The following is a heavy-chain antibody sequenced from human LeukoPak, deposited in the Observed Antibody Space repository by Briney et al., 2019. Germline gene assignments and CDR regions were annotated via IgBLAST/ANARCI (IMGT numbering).Heavy chain of an antibody. Sequence: GGSLRLSCAASGFTFSSYAMSWVRQAPGKGLEWVSAISGSDGSTYYADSVKGRFTISRDNSKNTLYLQMNSLRAEDTAVYYCAKDLIDYYDSSGYPDYWGQGTLVTVSS. V-gene: IGHV3-23*01. CDR1: GFTFSSYA. D-gene: IGHD3-22*01. J-gene: IGHJ4*02. CDR2: ISGSDGST. CDR3: AKDLIDYYDSSGYPDY.